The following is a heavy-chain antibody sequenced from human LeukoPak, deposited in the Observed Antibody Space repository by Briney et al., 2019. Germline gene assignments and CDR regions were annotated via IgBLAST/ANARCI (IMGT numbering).Heavy chain of an antibody. D-gene: IGHD1-14*01. J-gene: IGHJ4*02. CDR1: GFTLGTYA. CDR3: ARDGPYEPFDY. Sequence: GGSLRLSCAASGFTLGTYAMHWVRQAPGKGLEWVAVIWYDGSNKYYADSVKGRFTISRDNSKNTLYLQMNSLRAEDTAVYYCARDGPYEPFDYWGQGTLVTVSS. CDR2: IWYDGSNK. V-gene: IGHV3-33*08.